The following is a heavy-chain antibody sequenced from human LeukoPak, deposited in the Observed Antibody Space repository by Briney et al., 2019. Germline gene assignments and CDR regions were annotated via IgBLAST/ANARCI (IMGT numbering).Heavy chain of an antibody. V-gene: IGHV3-66*02. CDR3: ARARGLARELRSGSLDS. J-gene: IGHJ5*01. Sequence: GGSLRLSCAASGFTVSSAYLTWVRQAPGKGRKWVSTMYSGGNTYTADSVRGRFTISRDNSKNTLYLQMNTLRTEGTAVYYCARARGLARELRSGSLDSWGPGTLVPVSS. D-gene: IGHD1-26*01. CDR1: GFTVSSAY. CDR2: MYSGGNT.